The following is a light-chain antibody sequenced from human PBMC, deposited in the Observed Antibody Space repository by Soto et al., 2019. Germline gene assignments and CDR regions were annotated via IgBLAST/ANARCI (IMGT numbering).Light chain of an antibody. CDR2: RNN. V-gene: IGLV1-47*01. CDR1: SSNIGSNF. J-gene: IGLJ1*01. Sequence: QSALTQPPSASGTPGQRVTISCSGSSSNIGSNFVYWYQQLPGTAPKLLMFRNNQRPSGVPDRFSGSKSGTTASLAISGLRSEDGADYYCAAWDDSLSGRYVFGTGTKVTV. CDR3: AAWDDSLSGRYV.